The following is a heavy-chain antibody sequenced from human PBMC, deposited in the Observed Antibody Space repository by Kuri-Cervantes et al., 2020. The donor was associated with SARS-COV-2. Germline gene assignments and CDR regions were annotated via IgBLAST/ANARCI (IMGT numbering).Heavy chain of an antibody. J-gene: IGHJ5*02. CDR1: GGSISSSSYY. V-gene: IGHV4-39*01. CDR2: IYYSGRT. D-gene: IGHD6-13*01. Sequence: SETLSLTYTVSGGSISSSSYYWGWIRQPPGKGLEWIGSIYYSGRTYYNPSLKSRVTISVDTSKNQFSLKLSSVTAADTAVYYCAPQGRYSSSPNWFDPWGQGTLVTVSS. CDR3: APQGRYSSSPNWFDP.